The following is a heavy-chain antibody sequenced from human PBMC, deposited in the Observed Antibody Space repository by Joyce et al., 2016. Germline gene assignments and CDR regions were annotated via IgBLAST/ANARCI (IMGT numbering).Heavy chain of an antibody. Sequence: QVHLVESGAGVVQPEGSLRLSCVASCCGLSGYAIHWVRQAPVKGREWVALIWDVGNIEYYAEAVRGRFALSQDMSKNTVFLHMGHLGGDDTAVYYCARGRKMTTRSILVGIDYWGQGALVAVSS. D-gene: IGHD2-15*01. V-gene: IGHV3-33*01. CDR2: IWDVGNIE. CDR1: CCGLSGYA. J-gene: IGHJ4*02. CDR3: ARGRKMTTRSILVGIDY.